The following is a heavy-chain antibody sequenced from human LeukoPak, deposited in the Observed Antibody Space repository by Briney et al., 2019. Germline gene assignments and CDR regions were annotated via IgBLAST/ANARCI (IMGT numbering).Heavy chain of an antibody. Sequence: SVKVSCKXSGGTFSSYAISWVRQAPGQGLEGMGRIIPIFGTANYAQKFQGRVTITTDESTTTAYMELSSLRSEDTAVYYCARERDIERSMDVWGKGTTVTVSS. D-gene: IGHD2-15*01. CDR2: IIPIFGTA. CDR3: ARERDIERSMDV. J-gene: IGHJ6*03. V-gene: IGHV1-69*05. CDR1: GGTFSSYA.